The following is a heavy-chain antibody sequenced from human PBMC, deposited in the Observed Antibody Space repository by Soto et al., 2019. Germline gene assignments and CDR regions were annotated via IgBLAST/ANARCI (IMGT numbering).Heavy chain of an antibody. Sequence: ASVKVSCKASGYTFTSYAMHWVRQAPGQRLEWMGWINAGNGNTKYSQKFQGRVTITRDTSASTAYMELSSLRSEDTAVYYCARSDFWSGYYNDNWFDTWGQGTLVTVSS. J-gene: IGHJ5*02. CDR3: ARSDFWSGYYNDNWFDT. V-gene: IGHV1-3*01. D-gene: IGHD3-3*01. CDR2: INAGNGNT. CDR1: GYTFTSYA.